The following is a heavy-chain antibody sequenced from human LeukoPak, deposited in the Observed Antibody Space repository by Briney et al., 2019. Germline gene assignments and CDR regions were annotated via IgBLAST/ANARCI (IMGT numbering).Heavy chain of an antibody. Sequence: SETLSLTCAVYGGSFSGYYWSWIRQPPGKGLEWIGEINHSGSTNYNPSLKSRVTISVDTSKNQFSLKLSSVTAADTAVYYCTRELLWWLSRDAFDTWGQGTMVTVSS. D-gene: IGHD3-22*01. CDR1: GGSFSGYY. V-gene: IGHV4-34*01. CDR3: TRELLWWLSRDAFDT. J-gene: IGHJ3*02. CDR2: INHSGST.